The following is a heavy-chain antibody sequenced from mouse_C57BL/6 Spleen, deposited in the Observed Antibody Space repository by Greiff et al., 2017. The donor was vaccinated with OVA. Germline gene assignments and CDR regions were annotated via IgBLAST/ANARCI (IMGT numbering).Heavy chain of an antibody. CDR2: IDPENGDT. V-gene: IGHV14-4*01. J-gene: IGHJ3*01. Sequence: VQLQQSGAELVRPGASVKLSCTASGFNIKDDYMHWVKQRPEQGLEWIGWIDPENGDTEYASKFQGKATITADTSSNTAYLQLSSLTSEDTAVYYCTYYRSPPFAYWGQGTLVTVSA. D-gene: IGHD1-1*01. CDR1: GFNIKDDY. CDR3: TYYRSPPFAY.